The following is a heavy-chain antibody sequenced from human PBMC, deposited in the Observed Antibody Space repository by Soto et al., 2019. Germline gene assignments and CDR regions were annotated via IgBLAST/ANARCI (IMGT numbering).Heavy chain of an antibody. CDR3: AKDVPSGSYLTTSDY. V-gene: IGHV3-30*18. CDR2: ISYDGSNK. CDR1: GFTFSSYG. J-gene: IGHJ4*02. D-gene: IGHD1-26*01. Sequence: QVQLVESGGGVVQPGRSLRLSCAASGFTFSSYGMHWVRQAPGKGLEWVAVISYDGSNKYYADSVKGRFTISRDNSKNTLYLQMNSRRAEDTAVYYCAKDVPSGSYLTTSDYWGQGPLVPVSS.